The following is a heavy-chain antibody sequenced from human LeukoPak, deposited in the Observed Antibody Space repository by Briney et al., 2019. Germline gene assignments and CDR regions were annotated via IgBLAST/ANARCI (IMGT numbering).Heavy chain of an antibody. J-gene: IGHJ4*02. CDR1: GGSISSGGYS. D-gene: IGHD3-10*01. CDR3: ARGPRITLDY. Sequence: SETPSLTCAVSGGSISSGGYSWSWIRQPPGKGLEWIGYIYYSGSTNYNPSLKSRVTISVDTSKNQCSLKLSSVTAADTAVYYCARGPRITLDYWGQGTLVTVSS. V-gene: IGHV4-61*08. CDR2: IYYSGST.